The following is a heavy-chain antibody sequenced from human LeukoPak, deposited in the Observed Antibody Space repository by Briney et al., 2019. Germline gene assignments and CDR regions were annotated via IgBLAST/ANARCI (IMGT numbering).Heavy chain of an antibody. CDR3: AREETHHVYYGMDV. CDR2: ISAYNGNT. D-gene: IGHD1-14*01. CDR1: GYTFTSYG. V-gene: IGHV1-18*01. Sequence: ASVKVSCKASGYTFTSYGIGWVRQAPGQGLEWMGWISAYNGNTNYAQKVQGRVTMTTDTSTSTAYMELRSLRSDDTAVYYCAREETHHVYYGMDVWGQGTMVTASS. J-gene: IGHJ6*02.